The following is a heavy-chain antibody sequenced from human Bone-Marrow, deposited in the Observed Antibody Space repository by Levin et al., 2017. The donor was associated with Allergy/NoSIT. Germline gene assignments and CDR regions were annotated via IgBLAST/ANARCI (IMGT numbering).Heavy chain of an antibody. CDR1: GGSISSYY. V-gene: IGHV4-59*01. Sequence: SETLSLTCTVSGGSISSYYWSWIRQPPGKGLEWIGYIYYSGSTNYNPSLKSRVTISEDTSKNQFSLKLSSVTAADTAVYYCARGITVAGKGSQYYYGMDVWGQGTTVTVSS. J-gene: IGHJ6*02. CDR3: ARGITVAGKGSQYYYGMDV. CDR2: IYYSGST. D-gene: IGHD6-19*01.